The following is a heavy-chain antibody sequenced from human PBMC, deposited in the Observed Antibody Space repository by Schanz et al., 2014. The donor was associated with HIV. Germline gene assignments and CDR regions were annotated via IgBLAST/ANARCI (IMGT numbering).Heavy chain of an antibody. CDR3: ARDWRPNYDFWSGSIGVIGMDV. CDR1: GFTFSKYS. CDR2: ISSGSTTI. V-gene: IGHV3-48*01. D-gene: IGHD3-3*01. Sequence: EMKLVESGGGLAQPGGSLTLSCVASGFTFSKYSMNWVRQAPGKGLEWVSYISSGSTTIHYADSVKGRFTISRDNSKSTLYLQMNSLRAEDTAVYYCARDWRPNYDFWSGSIGVIGMDVWGQGTTVTVSS. J-gene: IGHJ6*02.